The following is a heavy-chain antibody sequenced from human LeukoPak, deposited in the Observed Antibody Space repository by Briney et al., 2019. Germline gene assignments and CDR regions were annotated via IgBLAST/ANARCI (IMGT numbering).Heavy chain of an antibody. V-gene: IGHV3-23*01. CDR1: GFTFSSYA. CDR3: ASYCSSTSSYDAFDI. Sequence: GGSLRLSCAASGFTFSSYAMSWVRQAPGKGLEWVSAISGSGGSTYYADSVKGRFTISRDNSKNTLYLQMNSLRAEDTAVYYCASYCSSTSSYDAFDIWGQGTMVTVSS. D-gene: IGHD2-2*01. CDR2: ISGSGGST. J-gene: IGHJ3*02.